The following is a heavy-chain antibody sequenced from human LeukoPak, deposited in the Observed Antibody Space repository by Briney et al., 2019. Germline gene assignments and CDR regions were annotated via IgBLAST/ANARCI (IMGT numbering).Heavy chain of an antibody. CDR3: ARLLVVTAPFDY. Sequence: GRSLRLSCAASGFTFSSYGMHWVRQAPGKGLEWVAVISYDGSNKYYADSVKGRFTISRDNSKNTLYLQMNSLRAEDTAVYYCARLLVVTAPFDYWGQGTQVTVSS. CDR2: ISYDGSNK. J-gene: IGHJ4*02. V-gene: IGHV3-30*03. D-gene: IGHD2-21*02. CDR1: GFTFSSYG.